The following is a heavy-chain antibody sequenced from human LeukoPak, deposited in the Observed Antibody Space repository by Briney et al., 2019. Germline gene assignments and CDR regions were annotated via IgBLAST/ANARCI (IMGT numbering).Heavy chain of an antibody. CDR2: ISGSGATT. V-gene: IGHV3-23*01. Sequence: GGSPRLSCAASGFTFSSYAMSWVRQAPGKGLEWVAPISGSGATTYYADSVKGRFTISRDNSKNTLYLQMNSLRAEDTAVYYCAKAHDIVVVLDFWGQGTLVTVSS. CDR3: AKAHDIVVVLDF. CDR1: GFTFSSYA. J-gene: IGHJ4*02. D-gene: IGHD2-15*01.